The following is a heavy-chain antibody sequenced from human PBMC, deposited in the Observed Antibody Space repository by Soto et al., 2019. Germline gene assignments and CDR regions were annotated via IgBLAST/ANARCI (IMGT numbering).Heavy chain of an antibody. CDR3: ARLSGDHSAFYCYGMGA. J-gene: IGHJ6*02. V-gene: IGHV3-74*01. CDR2: INSDGTIS. Sequence: GGSLRLSCAASGFTFDTYWMNWVRQAPGKGPEWLSGINSDGTISSYGDSVKGRFTISRDNARNTLSLQMNSLRADDTAVYYCARLSGDHSAFYCYGMGAWGQGTTVTVSS. D-gene: IGHD2-21*01. CDR1: GFTFDTYW.